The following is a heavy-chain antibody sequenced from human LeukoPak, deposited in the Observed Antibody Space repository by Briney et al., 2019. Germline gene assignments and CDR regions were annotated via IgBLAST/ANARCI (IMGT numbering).Heavy chain of an antibody. CDR1: GFTFSTST. CDR2: ITSSSSYK. J-gene: IGHJ4*02. D-gene: IGHD6-19*01. Sequence: TSGGSLRLSCTASGFTFSTSTMNWVRQAPGKGLEWVSSITSSSSYKHYADSVKGRFTISRDNAKNSLFLQMESLRAEDTAVYYCAREQIAVAPCDYWGQGTLVTVSS. CDR3: AREQIAVAPCDY. V-gene: IGHV3-21*01.